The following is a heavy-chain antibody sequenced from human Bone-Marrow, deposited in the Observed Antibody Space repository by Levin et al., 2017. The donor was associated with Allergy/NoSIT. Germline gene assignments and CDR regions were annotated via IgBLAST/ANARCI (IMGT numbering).Heavy chain of an antibody. V-gene: IGHV4-4*02. CDR2: ISHRGNP. Sequence: GSLRFSCTVSGDSITTNDWWTWVRQPPGKGLEWIGEISHRGNPNYSPSLKSRVTISVDKSNNQFSLTVTSVTAADTAVYYCAREKQYQLPLYYYYYYMDVWGKGTTVTVSS. D-gene: IGHD2-2*01. CDR1: GDSITTNDW. J-gene: IGHJ6*03. CDR3: AREKQYQLPLYYYYYYMDV.